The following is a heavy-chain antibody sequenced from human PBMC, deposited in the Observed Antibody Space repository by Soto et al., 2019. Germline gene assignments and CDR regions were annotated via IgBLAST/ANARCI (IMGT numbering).Heavy chain of an antibody. Sequence: VQLVESGGGVVQPGRSLRLSCEASGFTFSSYGMHWVRQAPGKGLEWVAVISNDGSNKNYADSVKGRFTISRDNSKNTLYLQMNSLSSEDTAVYYCAKPKDMGAKDYKLEYWGRGTLVTVSS. CDR1: GFTFSSYG. V-gene: IGHV3-30*18. CDR3: AKPKDMGAKDYKLEY. CDR2: ISNDGSNK. J-gene: IGHJ4*02. D-gene: IGHD2-15*01.